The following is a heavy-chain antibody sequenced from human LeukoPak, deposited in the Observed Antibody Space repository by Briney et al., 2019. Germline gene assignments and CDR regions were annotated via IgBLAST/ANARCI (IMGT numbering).Heavy chain of an antibody. D-gene: IGHD2-15*01. CDR2: ISDSGGST. CDR3: VRGYSFGPYGMDV. J-gene: IGHJ6*02. Sequence: PGGSLRLSCSASGFPFSSYAMHWVRPAPGKGLAYVSAISDSGGSTYYADSVKGRFTISRDNSKNTLYLQMSSLRAEDTAVYFCVRGYSFGPYGMDVWGQGTTVTVSS. V-gene: IGHV3-64D*09. CDR1: GFPFSSYA.